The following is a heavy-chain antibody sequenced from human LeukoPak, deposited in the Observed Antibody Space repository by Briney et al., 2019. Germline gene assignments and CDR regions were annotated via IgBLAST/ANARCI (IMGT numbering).Heavy chain of an antibody. CDR3: ARDWEYGSSFRWYFDL. V-gene: IGHV3-48*03. CDR2: ISSSGRTI. Sequence: GGSLRLSCAASGFTFSSCEMNWVRQAPGKGLEWVSYISSSGRTIYYADSVKGRFTISRDNAKNSLYLQMNSLRAEDTAVYYCARDWEYGSSFRWYFDLWGRGTLVTVSS. CDR1: GFTFSSCE. D-gene: IGHD6-13*01. J-gene: IGHJ2*01.